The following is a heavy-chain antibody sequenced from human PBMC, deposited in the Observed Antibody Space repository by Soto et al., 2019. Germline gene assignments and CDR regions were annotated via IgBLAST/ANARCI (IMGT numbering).Heavy chain of an antibody. Sequence: EVQLLESGGGLAQPGGSLTLSCAASGFTFRDYNMTWVRQAPGQVLECISVILSDYNTFYAGSVRGRFTISRDNSKSTIYLEMNSLRAEDTAVYYCARRTNGYFGYWGQGALVTVSS. CDR1: GFTFRDYN. J-gene: IGHJ4*02. D-gene: IGHD2-8*01. V-gene: IGHV3-23*03. CDR2: ILSDYNT. CDR3: ARRTNGYFGY.